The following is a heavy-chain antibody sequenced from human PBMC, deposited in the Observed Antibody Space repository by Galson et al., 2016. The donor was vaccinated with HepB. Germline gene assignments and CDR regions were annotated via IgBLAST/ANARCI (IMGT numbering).Heavy chain of an antibody. Sequence: SLRLSCAASGFTFSTYSMNWVRQAPGKGLEWVSYISSGSSTIYYADSVKGRFTISGDNAKNSLYLQMNSLRDEDTAVYYCARGWYSNSSPCFDYWGQGTLVTVSS. CDR2: ISSGSSTI. D-gene: IGHD6-6*01. J-gene: IGHJ4*02. CDR1: GFTFSTYS. CDR3: ARGWYSNSSPCFDY. V-gene: IGHV3-48*02.